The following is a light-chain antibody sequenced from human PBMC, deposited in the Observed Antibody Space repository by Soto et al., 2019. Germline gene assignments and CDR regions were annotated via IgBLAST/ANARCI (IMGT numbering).Light chain of an antibody. J-gene: IGKJ2*01. CDR1: QSISSY. CDR3: QQSYSLYT. V-gene: IGKV1-39*01. Sequence: DIQMTQSPSSLSASVGDRVTITCRASQSISSYLYWYQQKPGRAPKLLIYGASRLQSGVPSRFSGSGSGTDFTLTISSLQPEDFATYYCQQSYSLYTFGQGTKLEIK. CDR2: GAS.